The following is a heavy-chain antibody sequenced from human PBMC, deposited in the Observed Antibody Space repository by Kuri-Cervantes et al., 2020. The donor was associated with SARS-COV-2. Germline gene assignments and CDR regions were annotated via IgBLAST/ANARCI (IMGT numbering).Heavy chain of an antibody. CDR2: INHSGST. J-gene: IGHJ3*02. V-gene: IGHV4-34*01. D-gene: IGHD3-3*01. CDR1: GGSFSGYY. CDR3: ARTYYDFWSGPLFGAFDI. Sequence: GSLRLSCAVYGGSFSGYYWSWIRQPPGKGLEWIGEINHSGSTNYNPSLKSRVTISVDTSKNQFSLKLTSVAAADTAMYYCARTYYDFWSGPLFGAFDIWGQGTMVTVSS.